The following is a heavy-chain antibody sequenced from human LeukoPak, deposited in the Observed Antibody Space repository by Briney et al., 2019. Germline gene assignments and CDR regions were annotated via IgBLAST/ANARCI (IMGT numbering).Heavy chain of an antibody. J-gene: IGHJ4*02. D-gene: IGHD5-24*01. V-gene: IGHV3-33*06. CDR1: GFTFSSYG. Sequence: PGGSLRLSCAASGFTFSSYGMHWVRQAPGKGLEWVAVIWYDGSNKYYADSVKGRFTISRDNSKNTLYLQMNSLRAEDTDVYYCAKDKEMAPYYFDYWGQGTLVTVSS. CDR3: AKDKEMAPYYFDY. CDR2: IWYDGSNK.